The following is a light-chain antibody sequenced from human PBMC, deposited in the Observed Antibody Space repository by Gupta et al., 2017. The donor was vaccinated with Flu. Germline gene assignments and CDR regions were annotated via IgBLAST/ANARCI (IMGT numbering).Light chain of an antibody. CDR2: DAS. CDR1: ESVSNY. V-gene: IGKV3-11*01. J-gene: IGKJ2*03. CDR3: QQRSYLYS. Sequence: EIVLTQSPATLSLSPGERASLSCRASESVSNYLAWFQQKPGQAPRLLIYDASKRATGIPARFSGSGSGTDFTLTSTSREPEDFAVYYCQQRSYLYSFGQGTKVDIK.